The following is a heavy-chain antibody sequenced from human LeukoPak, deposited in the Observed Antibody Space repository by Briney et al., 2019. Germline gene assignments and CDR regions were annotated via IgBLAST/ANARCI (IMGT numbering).Heavy chain of an antibody. V-gene: IGHV4-39*01. CDR3: ARRRYYDSTGYLD. CDR1: GDSISSSSYY. Sequence: SETLSLTCTISGDSISSSSYYWGWIRQPPGKGLEWIGDIYYRGSTYYSPSLKSRVPISIDTSNNQFSLTLNSVTAADTALYFCARRRYYDSTGYLDWGQSTLVTVSS. CDR2: IYYRGST. D-gene: IGHD3-22*01. J-gene: IGHJ1*01.